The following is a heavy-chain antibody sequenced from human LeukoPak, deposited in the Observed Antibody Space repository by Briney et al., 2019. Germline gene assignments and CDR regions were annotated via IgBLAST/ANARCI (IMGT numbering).Heavy chain of an antibody. CDR2: ISPGADTT. CDR3: VKGGWADY. CDR1: GSPFSKFE. D-gene: IGHD3-16*01. V-gene: IGHV3-23*01. J-gene: IGHJ4*02. Sequence: GGSLRLSCAASGSPFSKFEMTWVRQAPGKGLEWVSFISPGADTTYYADSVKGRFTVSRDNSKNTLFLQMNSLRAGDTAVYRCVKGGWADYWGQGTLVTVSS.